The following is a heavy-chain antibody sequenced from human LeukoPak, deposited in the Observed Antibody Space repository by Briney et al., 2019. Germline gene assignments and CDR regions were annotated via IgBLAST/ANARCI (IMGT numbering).Heavy chain of an antibody. CDR1: GGSISSDY. Sequence: SETLSLTCTVSGGSISSDYWSWIRQPPGKGLEWIGYIYYRGGTNYNPSLKSRVTISVDTSKNQFSLKLSSVTAADTAVYYCARLSGYSSGHYYSDYWGQGTLVTVSS. CDR2: IYYRGGT. J-gene: IGHJ4*02. V-gene: IGHV4-59*01. D-gene: IGHD3-22*01. CDR3: ARLSGYSSGHYYSDY.